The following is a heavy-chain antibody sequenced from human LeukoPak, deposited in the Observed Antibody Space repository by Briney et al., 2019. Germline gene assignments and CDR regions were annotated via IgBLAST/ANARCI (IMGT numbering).Heavy chain of an antibody. J-gene: IGHJ4*02. D-gene: IGHD3-22*01. V-gene: IGHV1-24*01. CDR3: ARVPNYYDSSGSHTCYFDY. CDR1: GYTLTELS. CDR2: FDPEDGET. Sequence: ASVKVSCKVSGYTLTELSLHWVRQAPGKGLEWMGGFDPEDGETIYAQKFQGRVTMTEDTSTDTAYMELSSLRSDDTAVYYCARVPNYYDSSGSHTCYFDYWGQGTLVTVSS.